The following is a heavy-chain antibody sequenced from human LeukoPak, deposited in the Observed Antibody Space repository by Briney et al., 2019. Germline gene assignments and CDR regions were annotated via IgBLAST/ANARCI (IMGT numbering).Heavy chain of an antibody. CDR3: AKRLITVTTWFDY. J-gene: IGHJ4*02. Sequence: GGSLRLSGAASGFTFSSYGMSWVRQAPGKGLDWVSAISGSGGSTYYADSVKGRFTISRDDSKNTLYLQMNSLRAEDTAVYYCAKRLITVTTWFDYWGQGTLVTVSS. V-gene: IGHV3-23*01. CDR2: ISGSGGST. D-gene: IGHD4-17*01. CDR1: GFTFSSYG.